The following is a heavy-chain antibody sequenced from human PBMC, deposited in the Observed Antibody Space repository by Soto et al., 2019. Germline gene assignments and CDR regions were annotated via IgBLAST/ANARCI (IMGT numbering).Heavy chain of an antibody. CDR1: GGTFRNYP. Sequence: QVQLVQSGTEVKKPGSSVKVSCKASGGTFRNYPINWVRQAPGQGLEWMGSIFPLTDIPDYAKNLQARLTISADKSTSTAYMELSSLTSDDTAMYFCARGPLVVLNYFESWGQGTIVTVSS. CDR3: ARGPLVVLNYFES. J-gene: IGHJ4*02. V-gene: IGHV1-69*02. CDR2: IFPLTDIP.